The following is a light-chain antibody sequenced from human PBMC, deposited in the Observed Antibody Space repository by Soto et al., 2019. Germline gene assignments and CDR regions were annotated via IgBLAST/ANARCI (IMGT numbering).Light chain of an antibody. CDR3: QSYDNSLTGSNV. CDR1: SSNIGSNY. J-gene: IGLJ1*01. CDR2: RND. V-gene: IGLV1-47*01. Sequence: QSVLTQPPSASGAPGQSVTSSCSGSSSNIGSNYVYWYQQLPGTAPKLLIYRNDQRRSGVPDRFSGSKSGTSASLAITGLQTEDEADYYCQSYDNSLTGSNVFGTGTKVTVL.